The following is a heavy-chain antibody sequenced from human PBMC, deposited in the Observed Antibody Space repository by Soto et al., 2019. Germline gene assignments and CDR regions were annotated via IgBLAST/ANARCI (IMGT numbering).Heavy chain of an antibody. Sequence: QVQLVQSGVEVEKPGSSVEVSYKASGGTFSTYIISWVRRAPGQGLEWMGRIIPILGIANYAQKFQGRVTITADKSTRTAYMELSSLRSADAAVYYCSGRLDGDYGGSDYWGQGTLVTVSS. CDR3: SGRLDGDYGGSDY. V-gene: IGHV1-69*02. CDR1: GGTFSTYI. J-gene: IGHJ4*02. CDR2: IIPILGIA. D-gene: IGHD4-17*01.